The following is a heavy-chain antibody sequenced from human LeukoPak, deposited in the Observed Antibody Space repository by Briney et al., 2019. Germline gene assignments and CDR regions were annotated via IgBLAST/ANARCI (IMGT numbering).Heavy chain of an antibody. J-gene: IGHJ6*03. CDR1: GFTFSIFD. D-gene: IGHD2-15*01. V-gene: IGHV3-23*01. CDR3: AKRGGTESFYYYYYMDV. Sequence: GGSLRLSCAASGFTFSIFDMTWVRQTPGKGVGWGGLISRSRGTTYYAHSVKGRFTISRDNSKNTLYLQMNSLRGEDTAEYYCAKRGGTESFYYYYYMDVWGKGTTVTVFS. CDR2: ISRSRGTT.